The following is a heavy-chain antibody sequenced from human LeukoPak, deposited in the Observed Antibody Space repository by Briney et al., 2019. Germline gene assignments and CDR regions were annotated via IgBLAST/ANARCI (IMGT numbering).Heavy chain of an antibody. J-gene: IGHJ4*02. CDR2: IYHSGTT. Sequence: SETLSLTCTVAGYSISSGYYWGWIRPPPGKGLEWIGSIYHSGTTYYNPSLKSRVTLSVDTSKNQFSLKLSSVTAADTAMYYCASDSFYDSGGYFYYWGQGTLVTVSS. D-gene: IGHD3-22*01. CDR3: ASDSFYDSGGYFYY. CDR1: GYSISSGYY. V-gene: IGHV4-38-2*02.